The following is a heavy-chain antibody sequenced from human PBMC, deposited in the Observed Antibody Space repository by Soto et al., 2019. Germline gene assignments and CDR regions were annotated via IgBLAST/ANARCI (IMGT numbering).Heavy chain of an antibody. V-gene: IGHV3-21*01. CDR1: GFTFSTYN. CDR2: ISSSSSYI. D-gene: IGHD4-17*01. J-gene: IGHJ6*02. Sequence: PGGSLRLSCAASGFTFSTYNMNWVRQAPGKGLEWVSSISSSSSYIYYADSVKGRFTISRDNAKNSLYLQMNSLRAEDTAVYYCARDSFVGPDYVFYYGMDVWGQGTTVTVSS. CDR3: ARDSFVGPDYVFYYGMDV.